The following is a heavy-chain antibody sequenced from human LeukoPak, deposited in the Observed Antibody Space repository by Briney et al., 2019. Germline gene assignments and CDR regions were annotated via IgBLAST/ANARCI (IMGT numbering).Heavy chain of an antibody. CDR1: GYTFTSYG. J-gene: IGHJ3*02. D-gene: IGHD3-16*01. V-gene: IGHV1-18*01. CDR2: ISAYNANT. Sequence: GASVKVSCKAFGYTFTSYGISWVRQAPGQGLEWMGWISAYNANTDYAQKIQGRVTMTTDTFTSTAYMELRSLRSDDTAVYYCARDRLWGEDDAFDIWGQGTMVTVSS. CDR3: ARDRLWGEDDAFDI.